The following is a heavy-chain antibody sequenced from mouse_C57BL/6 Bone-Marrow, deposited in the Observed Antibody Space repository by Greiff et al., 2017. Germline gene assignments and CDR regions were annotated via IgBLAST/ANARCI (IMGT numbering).Heavy chain of an antibody. J-gene: IGHJ2*01. D-gene: IGHD1-1*01. CDR1: GFNIKDDY. V-gene: IGHV14-4*01. Sequence: EVKLVESGAELVRPGASVKLSCTASGFNIKDDYMHWVKPRPEQGLEWIGWIDPENGDTEYASKFQGKATITADTSSNTAYLQLSSLTSEDTAVYYCTHLLLDDWGQGTTLTVSS. CDR2: IDPENGDT. CDR3: THLLLDD.